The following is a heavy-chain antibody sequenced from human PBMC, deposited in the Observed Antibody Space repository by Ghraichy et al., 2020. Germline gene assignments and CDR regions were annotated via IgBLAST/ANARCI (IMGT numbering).Heavy chain of an antibody. CDR2: MNPNSGNT. D-gene: IGHD3-9*01. Sequence: ASVKVSCKASGYTFTSYDINWVRQATGQGLEWMGWMNPNSGNTGYAQKFQGRVTMTRNTSISTAYMELSSLRSEDTAVYYCARGRSSYYDILTGYYGLRFDPWGQGTLVTVSS. J-gene: IGHJ5*02. CDR3: ARGRSSYYDILTGYYGLRFDP. CDR1: GYTFTSYD. V-gene: IGHV1-8*01.